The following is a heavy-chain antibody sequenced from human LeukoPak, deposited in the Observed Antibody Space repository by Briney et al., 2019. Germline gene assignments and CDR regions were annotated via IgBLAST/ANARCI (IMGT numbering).Heavy chain of an antibody. D-gene: IGHD3-10*01. CDR2: IHYTGST. CDR1: GGSINSGDYY. J-gene: IGHJ5*02. CDR3: ARGGYYGSGNDFRFDP. V-gene: IGHV4-61*08. Sequence: SETLSLTCAVSGGSINSGDYYWSWIRQPPGKGLECIGYIHYTGSTNYNPSLKSRVTISVDTSKSQFSLKLSSVTAADTAIYYCARGGYYGSGNDFRFDPWGQGTLVTVSS.